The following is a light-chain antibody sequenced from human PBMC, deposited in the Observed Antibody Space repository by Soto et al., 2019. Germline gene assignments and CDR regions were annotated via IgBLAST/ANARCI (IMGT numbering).Light chain of an antibody. CDR1: SSDVGDYNY. CDR3: GSYTSSSTPL. CDR2: EVS. J-gene: IGLJ2*01. Sequence: QSALTQPASVSGSPGQSITISCTGTSSDVGDYNYVSWYQQHPGKAPKLMIYEVSNRPSGVSNRFSGSKSGNTASLSISGLRAEDEADYYCGSYTSSSTPLFGGGTKLTVL. V-gene: IGLV2-14*01.